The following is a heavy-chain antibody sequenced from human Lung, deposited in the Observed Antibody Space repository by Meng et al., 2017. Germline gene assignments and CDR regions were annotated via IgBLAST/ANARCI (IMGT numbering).Heavy chain of an antibody. CDR2: ISYDGSNK. V-gene: IGHV3-30*18. D-gene: IGHD6-13*01. CDR3: AKDLSKQQQLGELDY. CDR1: GFTFSSYG. Sequence: QVQLVESGGGVVQPGRSLRLSCAASGFTFSSYGMHWGRQAPGKGLEWVAVISYDGSNKYYADSVKGRFTISRDNSKNTLYLQMNSLRAEDTAVYYCAKDLSKQQQLGELDYWGQGTLVTVSS. J-gene: IGHJ4*02.